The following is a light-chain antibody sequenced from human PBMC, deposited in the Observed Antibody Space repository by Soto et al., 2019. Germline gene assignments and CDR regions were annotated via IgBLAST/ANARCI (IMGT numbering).Light chain of an antibody. J-gene: IGLJ1*01. V-gene: IGLV1-40*01. CDR2: GNG. Sequence: QSALTQPPSVSGAPGQRVTISCTGSSSNIGAGHDVHWYQHLPGTAPKLLIYGNGNRPSGIPDRFSGSKPGTSASLAITGLQAEDEADYYCQSYDTSLSGSEVFGTGTKVTVL. CDR1: SSNIGAGHD. CDR3: QSYDTSLSGSEV.